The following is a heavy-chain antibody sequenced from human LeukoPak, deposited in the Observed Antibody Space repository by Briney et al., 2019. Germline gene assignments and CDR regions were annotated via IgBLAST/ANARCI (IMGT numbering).Heavy chain of an antibody. V-gene: IGHV1-18*01. CDR3: ARDTAMAIYYFDY. CDR2: ISAYNGNT. CDR1: GYTFTSYA. D-gene: IGHD5-18*01. Sequence: ASVKVSCKASGYTFTSYAMHWVRQAPGQRLEWMGWISAYNGNTNYAQKLQGRVTMTTDTSTSTAYMELRSLRSDDTAVYYCARDTAMAIYYFDYWGQGTLVTVSS. J-gene: IGHJ4*02.